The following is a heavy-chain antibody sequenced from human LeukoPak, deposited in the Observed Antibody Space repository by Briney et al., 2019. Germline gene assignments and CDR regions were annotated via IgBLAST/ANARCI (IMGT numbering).Heavy chain of an antibody. CDR1: GGSFSGYY. V-gene: IGHV4-34*01. J-gene: IGHJ4*02. D-gene: IGHD6-19*01. CDR2: INHSGST. Sequence: SETLSLTCAVYGGSFSGYYWSWIRQPPGKGLEWIGEINHSGSTNYNPSLKSRVTISVDTSKNQFSLKLSSVTAADTAVYYCARPYGSGFGYFDYWGQGTLVTVSS. CDR3: ARPYGSGFGYFDY.